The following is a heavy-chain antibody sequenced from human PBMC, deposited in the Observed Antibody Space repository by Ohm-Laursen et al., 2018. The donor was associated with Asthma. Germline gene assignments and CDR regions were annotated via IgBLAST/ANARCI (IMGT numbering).Heavy chain of an antibody. CDR2: FNSGTGDI. V-gene: IGHV1-3*01. J-gene: IGHJ4*02. CDR3: ASSKGYGDYQTLDY. CDR1: GHIFSSYT. D-gene: IGHD4-17*01. Sequence: ASVTVSCKASGHIFSSYTMQWVRQAPGQGLEWMGWFNSGTGDITYSHKFQGRVTITADTSASTTFMELPSLTSEDTAVYYCASSKGYGDYQTLDYWGQGTLVTVSS.